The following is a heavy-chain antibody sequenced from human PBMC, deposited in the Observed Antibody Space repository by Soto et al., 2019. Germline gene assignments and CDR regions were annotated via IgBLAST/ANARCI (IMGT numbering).Heavy chain of an antibody. D-gene: IGHD3-3*01. CDR2: IYSGGST. CDR1: GFTVSSNY. J-gene: IGHJ6*02. Sequence: EVQLVETGGGLIQPGGSLRLSCAASGFTVSSNYMSWVRQAPGKGLEWVSVIYSGGSTYYADSVKGRFTISRDNSKNTLYLQMNSLRAEDTAVYYCARESISDYDFLSGYSRQPAYYGMDVWGQGTTVTVSS. CDR3: ARESISDYDFLSGYSRQPAYYGMDV. V-gene: IGHV3-53*02.